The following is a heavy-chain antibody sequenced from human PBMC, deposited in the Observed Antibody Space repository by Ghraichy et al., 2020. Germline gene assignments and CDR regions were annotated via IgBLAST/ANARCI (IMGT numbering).Heavy chain of an antibody. CDR3: VLDRGYSYGWEFDY. J-gene: IGHJ4*02. CDR2: ISSSSSTI. V-gene: IGHV3-48*04. CDR1: GFTFSSYS. D-gene: IGHD5-18*01. Sequence: GGSLRLSCAASGFTFSSYSMNWVRQAPGKGLEWVSYISSSSSTIYYADSVKGRFTISRDNAKNSLYLQMNSLRAEDTAVYYCVLDRGYSYGWEFDYWGQGTLVTVSS.